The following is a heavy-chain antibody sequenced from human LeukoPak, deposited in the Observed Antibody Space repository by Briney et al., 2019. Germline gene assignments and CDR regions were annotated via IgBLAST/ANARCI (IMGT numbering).Heavy chain of an antibody. CDR1: GFTFSNYW. CDR2: IKQDGSEN. J-gene: IGHJ6*02. Sequence: GGSLTLSCTAAGFTFSNYWMSWVRQTRENGLEWVANIKQDGSENVYLDSVKGRFTISRDNAQTSLYLHMNSLRAEDTAVYYCARDPYSSSWSYGMDVWGQGTTVTVSS. CDR3: ARDPYSSSWSYGMDV. D-gene: IGHD6-13*01. V-gene: IGHV3-7*03.